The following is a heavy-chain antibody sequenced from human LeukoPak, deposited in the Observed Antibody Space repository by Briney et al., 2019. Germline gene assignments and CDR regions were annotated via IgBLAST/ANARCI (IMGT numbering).Heavy chain of an antibody. V-gene: IGHV4-39*01. D-gene: IGHD5-18*01. J-gene: IGHJ4*02. CDR3: ARWDTDSFFDF. CDR1: GGSITNSNYY. CDR2: IYYDGGA. Sequence: SETLTPPCTVSGGSITNSNYYWGWIRQPPGKGLEWIGSIYYDGGAYYKSSLKSRVTMSIDTSSSQLFLRLTSVSAADTAVYFCARWDTDSFFDFWGQGSLVTVSS.